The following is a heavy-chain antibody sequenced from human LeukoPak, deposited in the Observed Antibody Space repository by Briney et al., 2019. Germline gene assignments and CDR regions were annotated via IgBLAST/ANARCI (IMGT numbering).Heavy chain of an antibody. CDR3: ARSSSEGYFDY. J-gene: IGHJ4*02. CDR1: GYTFTSYY. V-gene: IGHV1-46*01. Sequence: ASVKVSCKASGYTFTSYYMHWVRQAPGQGLEWMGIINPSGGSTSYAQKFQGRVTMTRDMSTSTDYMELSSLRSDDTAVYYCARSSSEGYFDYWGQGTLVTVSS. CDR2: INPSGGST.